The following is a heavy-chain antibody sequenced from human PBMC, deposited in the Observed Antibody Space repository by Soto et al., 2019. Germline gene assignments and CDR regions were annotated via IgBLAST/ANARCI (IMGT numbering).Heavy chain of an antibody. D-gene: IGHD3-9*01. Sequence: PVGSLRLSCAASGFTFSSYSMNWVRQAPGKGLEWVSYISSSSSTIYYADSVKGRFTISRDNAKNSLYLQMNSLRAEDTAVYYCARVFKVSEYDILTGYPDYWGQGTLVTVSS. CDR3: ARVFKVSEYDILTGYPDY. V-gene: IGHV3-48*01. J-gene: IGHJ4*02. CDR2: ISSSSSTI. CDR1: GFTFSSYS.